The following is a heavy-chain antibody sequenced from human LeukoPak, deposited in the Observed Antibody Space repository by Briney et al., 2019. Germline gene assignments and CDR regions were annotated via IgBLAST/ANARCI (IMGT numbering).Heavy chain of an antibody. Sequence: PSQTLSLTCTVSGGSISSGSYYWSWIRQPAGKGLEWIGRIYTSGSTNYNPSLKGRVTISVDTSKNQFSLKLSSVTAADTAVYYCAREPIYYYGSGSYPQSDYWGQGTLVTVSS. V-gene: IGHV4-61*02. J-gene: IGHJ4*02. CDR2: IYTSGST. D-gene: IGHD3-10*01. CDR3: AREPIYYYGSGSYPQSDY. CDR1: GGSISSGSYY.